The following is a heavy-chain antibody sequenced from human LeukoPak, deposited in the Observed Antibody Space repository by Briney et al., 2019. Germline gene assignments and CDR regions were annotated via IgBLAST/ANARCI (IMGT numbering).Heavy chain of an antibody. D-gene: IGHD3-10*01. CDR3: ARDRQFAFDP. Sequence: PSETLSLTCTVSGGSISSSSYYWGWIRQPPGKGLGWIGSIYYSGSTYYNPSLKSRVTISVDTSKNQFSLKLSSVTAADTAVYYCARDRQFAFDPWGQGTLVTVSS. CDR1: GGSISSSSYY. CDR2: IYYSGST. V-gene: IGHV4-39*07. J-gene: IGHJ5*02.